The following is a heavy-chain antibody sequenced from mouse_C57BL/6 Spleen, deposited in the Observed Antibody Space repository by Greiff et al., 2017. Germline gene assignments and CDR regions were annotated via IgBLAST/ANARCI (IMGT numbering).Heavy chain of an antibody. V-gene: IGHV5-12*01. Sequence: DVMLVESGGGLVQPGGSLKLSCAASGFTFSDYYMYWVRQTPEKRLEWVAYISNGGGSTYYPDTVQGRFTISRDNAKNTLYLQMSRLKSEDTAMYYCARQRDYDGYYFDYWGQGTTLTVSS. CDR1: GFTFSDYY. CDR3: ARQRDYDGYYFDY. CDR2: ISNGGGST. J-gene: IGHJ2*01. D-gene: IGHD2-4*01.